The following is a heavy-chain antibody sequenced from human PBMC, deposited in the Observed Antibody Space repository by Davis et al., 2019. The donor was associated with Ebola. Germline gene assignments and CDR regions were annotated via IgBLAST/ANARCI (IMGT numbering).Heavy chain of an antibody. CDR2: IYYSGST. CDR1: GVSITSYY. Sequence: MPSETLSLTCTVSGVSITSYYWSWIRQPPGKGLEWIGYIYYSGSTNYNPSLKSRVTISVDTSKNQFSLKLSSVTAADTAVYYCARPPDDYYGMDVWGKGTTVTVSS. V-gene: IGHV4-59*08. J-gene: IGHJ6*04. CDR3: ARPPDDYYGMDV.